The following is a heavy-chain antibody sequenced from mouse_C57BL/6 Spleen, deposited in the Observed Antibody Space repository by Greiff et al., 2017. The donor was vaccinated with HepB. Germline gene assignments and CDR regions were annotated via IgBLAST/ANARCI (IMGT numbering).Heavy chain of an antibody. Sequence: EVQRVESGGGLVKPGGSLKLSCAASGFTFSSYAMSWVRQTPEKRLEWVATISDGGSYTYYPDNVKGRFTISRDNAKNNLYLQMSHLKSEDTAMYYGARGKRVVRYFDVWGTGTTVTVSS. D-gene: IGHD1-1*01. CDR2: ISDGGSYT. CDR3: ARGKRVVRYFDV. V-gene: IGHV5-4*01. J-gene: IGHJ1*03. CDR1: GFTFSSYA.